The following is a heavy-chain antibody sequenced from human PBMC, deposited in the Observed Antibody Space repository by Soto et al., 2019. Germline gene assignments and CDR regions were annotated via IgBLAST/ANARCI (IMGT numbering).Heavy chain of an antibody. CDR1: GFTFSSYS. Sequence: EVQLVESGGGLVQPGGSLRLSCAASGFTFSSYSMNWVRQAPGKGLEWLSYISSSISTMHYADSVKGRFTISRDNAKNSRYLQINSLRDEDTAVYYCAREVRDTAVADFDYWGQGTLVTFSS. CDR2: ISSSISTM. J-gene: IGHJ4*02. V-gene: IGHV3-48*02. CDR3: AREVRDTAVADFDY. D-gene: IGHD5-18*01.